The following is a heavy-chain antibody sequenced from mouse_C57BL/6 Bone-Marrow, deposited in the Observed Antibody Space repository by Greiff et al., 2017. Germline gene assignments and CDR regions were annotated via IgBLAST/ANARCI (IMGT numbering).Heavy chain of an antibody. J-gene: IGHJ4*01. D-gene: IGHD3-1*01. Sequence: VQLQQPGAELVRPGTSVKLSCKASGYTFTSYWMHWVKQRPGQGLEWIGVIDPSDSYTNYNQKLKGKATLTVDQSSSTAYMQHSSLSSENSAVYSCAKPLLGAMDYWGQGTSVTVSS. CDR2: IDPSDSYT. CDR3: AKPLLGAMDY. CDR1: GYTFTSYW. V-gene: IGHV1-59*01.